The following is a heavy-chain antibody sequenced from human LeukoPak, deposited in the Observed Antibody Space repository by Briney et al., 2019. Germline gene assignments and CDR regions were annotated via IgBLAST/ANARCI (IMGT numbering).Heavy chain of an antibody. CDR1: GFTFSSYA. J-gene: IGHJ4*02. V-gene: IGHV3-9*01. CDR2: ISWNSGSI. CDR3: AKELWSGYYDY. Sequence: PGGSLRLSCAVSGFTFSSYAMSWVRQAPGKGLEWVSGISWNSGSIGYADSVKGRFTISRDNAKNSLYLQMNSLRAEDTALYYCAKELWSGYYDYWGQGTLVTVSS. D-gene: IGHD3-3*01.